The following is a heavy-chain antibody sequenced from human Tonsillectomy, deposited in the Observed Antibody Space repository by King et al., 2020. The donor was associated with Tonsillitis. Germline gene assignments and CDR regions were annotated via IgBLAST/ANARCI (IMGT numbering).Heavy chain of an antibody. V-gene: IGHV4-61*02. CDR1: GGSISSGSYY. CDR3: ARDLYSQGIFDS. CDR2: IYTTEST. D-gene: IGHD5-18*01. J-gene: IGHJ4*02. Sequence: QLQESGPGLVKPSQTLSLTCTVSGGSISSGSYYWSWIRQPAGKGLEWIARIYTTESTDYNPSLKSRVTTSVDTSKNQFSLKLSSVTAADTAVYYCARDLYSQGIFDSWGQGTLVTVSS.